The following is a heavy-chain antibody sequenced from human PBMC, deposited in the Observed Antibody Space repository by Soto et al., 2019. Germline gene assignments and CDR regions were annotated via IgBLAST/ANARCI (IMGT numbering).Heavy chain of an antibody. V-gene: IGHV1-69*01. CDR3: ARDYGHDCSGGSCYLFF. Sequence: QVQLVQSGAEVKKPGSSVRVSCKASGGTFSSYALNWVRQAPGHGLEWMGGIIPMFGTARYAQKFQGRVTITADESTSTVHMEVSSLRSEDTAVYYCARDYGHDCSGGSCYLFFWGQGTLVTVSS. D-gene: IGHD2-15*01. CDR2: IIPMFGTA. J-gene: IGHJ4*02. CDR1: GGTFSSYA.